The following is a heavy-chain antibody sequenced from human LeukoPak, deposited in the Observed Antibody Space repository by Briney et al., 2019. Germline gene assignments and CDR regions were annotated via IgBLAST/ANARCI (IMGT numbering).Heavy chain of an antibody. CDR2: IYYSGST. V-gene: IGHV4-39*01. CDR1: GGSISSSSYY. Sequence: SETLSLTCTVSGGSISSSSYYWGWIRQPPGKGLEWIGSIYYSGSTYYNPSLKSRVTISVDTSKNQFSLKLSSVTAADTAVYYCASKTASQDYYFDYWGQGTLVTVSS. J-gene: IGHJ4*02. CDR3: ASKTASQDYYFDY. D-gene: IGHD2-15*01.